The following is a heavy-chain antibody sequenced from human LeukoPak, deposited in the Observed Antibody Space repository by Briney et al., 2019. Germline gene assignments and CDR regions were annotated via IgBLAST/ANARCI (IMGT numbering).Heavy chain of an antibody. CDR3: ARGFDFWTVGHYYYYMDV. CDR2: MNPNSGNT. Sequence: ASVKVSCKASGYTFTSYDINWVRQATGQGLEWMGWMNPNSGNTGYAQKFQGRVTITRNTSISTAYMELSSLRSEDTAVYYCARGFDFWTVGHYYYYMDVWGKGTTVTVSS. D-gene: IGHD3-3*01. V-gene: IGHV1-8*03. J-gene: IGHJ6*03. CDR1: GYTFTSYD.